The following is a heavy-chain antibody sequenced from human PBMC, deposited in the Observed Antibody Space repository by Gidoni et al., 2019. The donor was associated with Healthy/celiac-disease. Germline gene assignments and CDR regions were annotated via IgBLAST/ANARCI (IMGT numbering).Heavy chain of an antibody. Sequence: VPLQESGPGLVKPSGTLSLTCTVRGGAISSSHWWSWVRQPPGKGLEWIGEIYHSGSTNYNPSLKSRVTISVDKSKNQFSLNLSSVTAADPAVYYCARWMVRGVAIDYLGQGTLVTVSS. J-gene: IGHJ4*02. V-gene: IGHV4-4*02. CDR2: IYHSGST. CDR3: ARWMVRGVAIDY. CDR1: GGAISSSHW. D-gene: IGHD3-10*01.